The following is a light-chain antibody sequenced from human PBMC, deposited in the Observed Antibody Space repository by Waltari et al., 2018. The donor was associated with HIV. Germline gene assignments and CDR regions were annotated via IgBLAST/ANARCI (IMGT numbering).Light chain of an antibody. Sequence: QSVLPQPPSVSATPGQKVTISCSGSTSNIGNNFVSCYQHIPGTAPKLLIYDNDERPSGIPDRFSGSKSGTSATLGITGLQTGDDADYFCATWDSSLNGVVFGGGTKLTAL. CDR2: DND. CDR1: TSNIGNNF. V-gene: IGLV1-51*01. CDR3: ATWDSSLNGVV. J-gene: IGLJ2*01.